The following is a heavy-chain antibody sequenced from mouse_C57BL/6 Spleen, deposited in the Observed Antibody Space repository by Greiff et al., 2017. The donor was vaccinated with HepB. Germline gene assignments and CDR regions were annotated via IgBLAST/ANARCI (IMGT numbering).Heavy chain of an antibody. CDR1: GYTFTSYG. D-gene: IGHD2-1*01. CDR2: IYPRSGNT. Sequence: QVQLKESGAELARPGASVKLSCKASGYTFTSYGISWVKQRTGQGLEWIGEIYPRSGNTYYNEKFKGKATLTADKSSSTAYMELRSLTSEDSAVYFCARGGGDGNYDYFDYWGQGTTLTVSS. V-gene: IGHV1-81*01. CDR3: ARGGGDGNYDYFDY. J-gene: IGHJ2*01.